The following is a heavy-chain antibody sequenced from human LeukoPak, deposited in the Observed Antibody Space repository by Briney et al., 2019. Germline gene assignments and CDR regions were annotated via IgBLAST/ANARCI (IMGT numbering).Heavy chain of an antibody. CDR3: AKKKTDYYWYFDL. CDR2: ISGSGGST. D-gene: IGHD4-11*01. J-gene: IGHJ2*01. V-gene: IGHV3-23*01. CDR1: GFTFSSYA. Sequence: PGGSLRLYCAASGFTFSSYAMSWVRQAPGKGLEWVSAISGSGGSTYYADSVKGRFTISRDNSKNTLYLQMNSLRAEDTAVYYCAKKKTDYYWYFDLWGRGTLVTVSS.